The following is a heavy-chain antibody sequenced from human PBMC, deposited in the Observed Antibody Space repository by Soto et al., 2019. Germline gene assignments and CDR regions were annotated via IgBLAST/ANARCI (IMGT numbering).Heavy chain of an antibody. CDR2: ISAYNGNT. J-gene: IGHJ4*02. CDR1: GYTFTSYG. D-gene: IGHD2-15*01. V-gene: IGHV1-18*01. CDR3: ARESDCSGGSCYSTFDY. Sequence: ASVKVSCKASGYTFTSYGISWVRQAPGQGLEWMGWISAYNGNTNYAQKLQGRVTMTTDTSTSTAYMELRSLRSDDTAVYYCARESDCSGGSCYSTFDYWGQGTLVTVSS.